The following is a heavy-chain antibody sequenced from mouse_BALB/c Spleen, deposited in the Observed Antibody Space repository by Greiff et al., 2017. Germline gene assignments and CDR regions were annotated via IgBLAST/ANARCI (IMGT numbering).Heavy chain of an antibody. CDR1: GFSLTSYG. CDR2: IWAGGST. D-gene: IGHD2-2*01. CDR3: ARDGGYDYAMDD. J-gene: IGHJ4*01. Sequence: VKVVESGPGLVAPSQSLSITCTVSGFSLTSYGVHWVRQPPGKGLEWLGVIWAGGSTNYNSALMSRLSISKDNSKSQVFLKMNSRQTDDTAMDYCARDGGYDYAMDDWGQGTSVTVSS. V-gene: IGHV2-9*02.